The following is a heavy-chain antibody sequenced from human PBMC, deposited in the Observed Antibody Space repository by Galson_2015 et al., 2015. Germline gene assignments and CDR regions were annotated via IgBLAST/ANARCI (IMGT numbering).Heavy chain of an antibody. V-gene: IGHV3-48*03. J-gene: IGHJ5*02. D-gene: IGHD2-8*01. CDR3: ARDVRYYTSSGIP. CDR2: IITGGSAM. CDR1: GFTISNYE. Sequence: SLILSCAASGFTISNYEMNWVRQAPGKGPEWIPHIITGGSAMYYADSVKGRFTISRAYAKNSVYLQMNSLRVEDTAVYYCARDVRYYTSSGIPWGQGTLVTVSS.